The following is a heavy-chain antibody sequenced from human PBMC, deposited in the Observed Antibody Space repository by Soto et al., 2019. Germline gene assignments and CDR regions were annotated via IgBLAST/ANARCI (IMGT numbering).Heavy chain of an antibody. J-gene: IGHJ4*02. D-gene: IGHD5-18*01. V-gene: IGHV3-30*18. CDR2: ISYDGSNK. Sequence: QVQLVESGGGVVQPGRSLRLSCAASGFTFSSYGMHWVRQAPGKGLEWVAVISYDGSNKYYADSVKGRFTISRDNSKNTLYLQMNSLRAEDTAVYYCAKNPHVDTAMSLWGQGTLVTVSS. CDR1: GFTFSSYG. CDR3: AKNPHVDTAMSL.